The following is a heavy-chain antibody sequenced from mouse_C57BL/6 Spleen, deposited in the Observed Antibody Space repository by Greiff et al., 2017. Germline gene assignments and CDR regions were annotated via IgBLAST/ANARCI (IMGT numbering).Heavy chain of an antibody. CDR3: AGAGKRNY. V-gene: IGHV1-50*01. Sequence: VQLQQPGAELVKPGASVKLSCKASGYTFTSYWMQWVKQRPGQGLEWIGEIDPSDSYTNYNQKFKGKATLTVDTSSSKAYMQLSSLTSEDSAVYDCAGAGKRNYWGQGTTLTVSS. J-gene: IGHJ2*01. CDR1: GYTFTSYW. CDR2: IDPSDSYT. D-gene: IGHD4-1*01.